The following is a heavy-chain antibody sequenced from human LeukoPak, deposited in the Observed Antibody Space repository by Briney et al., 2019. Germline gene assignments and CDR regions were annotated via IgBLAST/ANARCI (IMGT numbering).Heavy chain of an antibody. CDR1: GFTFSSYA. Sequence: GGSLRLSCAASGFTFSSYAMSWVRQAPGKGLEWVSAISGSGGSTYYADSVKGRFTISRDNSKSTLYLQMNSLRAEDTAVYYCAKANMVARRCFDYWGQGTLVTVSS. V-gene: IGHV3-23*01. D-gene: IGHD2-15*01. CDR2: ISGSGGST. CDR3: AKANMVARRCFDY. J-gene: IGHJ4*02.